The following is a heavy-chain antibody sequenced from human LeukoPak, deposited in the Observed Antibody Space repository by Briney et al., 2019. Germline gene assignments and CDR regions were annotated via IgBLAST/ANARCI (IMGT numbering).Heavy chain of an antibody. D-gene: IGHD1-14*01. CDR2: IGIAGDT. J-gene: IGHJ3*02. CDR1: GFIISTND. Sequence: GGSLRLSCAASGFIISTNDMHWVRQATGKGLEWVSAIGIAGDTYYAGSVKGRFTISRENAKNSLYLQMNSLRARDTAVYYCARYSSGSALDIWGQGTMVTVSS. V-gene: IGHV3-13*01. CDR3: ARYSSGSALDI.